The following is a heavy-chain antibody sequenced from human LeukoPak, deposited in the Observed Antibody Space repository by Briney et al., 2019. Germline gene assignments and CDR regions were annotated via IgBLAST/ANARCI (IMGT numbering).Heavy chain of an antibody. D-gene: IGHD3-22*01. Sequence: GGSLRLSCAASGFTVTTLAMTWVRQAPGKGLEWVSVIGESDGRTYYADSVKGRFTISRDESKNTLYLQMNSLRAEDTAVYYCARDAIDSSGFDFDYWGQGTLVTVSS. CDR2: IGESDGRT. J-gene: IGHJ4*02. CDR1: GFTVTTLA. CDR3: ARDAIDSSGFDFDY. V-gene: IGHV3-23*01.